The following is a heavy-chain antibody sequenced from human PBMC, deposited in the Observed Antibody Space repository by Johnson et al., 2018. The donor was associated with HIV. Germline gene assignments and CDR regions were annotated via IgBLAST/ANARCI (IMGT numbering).Heavy chain of an antibody. CDR1: GFTFSRYW. J-gene: IGHJ3*02. Sequence: VQLVESGGGLVQPGGSLRLSCAPSGFTFSRYWMSWVRQAPGKGLEWVANIKQDGSEKYYVDSVKGRFTISRDNAKNSLYLQMNSLRAEDTALYYCAKEGYCSGGSCYDEAAFDIWGQGTMVTVSS. CDR2: IKQDGSEK. D-gene: IGHD2-15*01. V-gene: IGHV3-7*05. CDR3: AKEGYCSGGSCYDEAAFDI.